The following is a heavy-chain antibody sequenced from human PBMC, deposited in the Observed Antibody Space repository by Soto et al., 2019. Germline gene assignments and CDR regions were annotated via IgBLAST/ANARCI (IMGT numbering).Heavy chain of an antibody. CDR3: ASRGGSNCRPYYYYYRDC. V-gene: IGHV1-8*01. Sequence: QVRLVQSGAEVKKPGASVKVSCKASGNNFTSYDIYWVRQATGQGIEWMGWINPNSGNTGYAQMFQDKVTMTRNTSFSTAYMPLSSLRSEHPAVYYWASRGGSNCRPYYYYYRDCWGKGSTVTVSS. J-gene: IGHJ6*03. D-gene: IGHD1-26*01. CDR1: GNNFTSYD. CDR2: INPNSGNT.